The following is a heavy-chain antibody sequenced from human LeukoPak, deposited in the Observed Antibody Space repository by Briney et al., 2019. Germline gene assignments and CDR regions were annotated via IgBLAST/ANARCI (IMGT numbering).Heavy chain of an antibody. V-gene: IGHV4-39*07. CDR3: AREATPTYYDILTGYYNVYGMDV. CDR1: GGSISSSSYY. D-gene: IGHD3-9*01. Sequence: PSETLSLTCTVSGGSISSSSYYWGWIRQPPGKGLEWIGSIYYSGSTYYNPSLKSRVTISVDTSKNQFSLKLSSVTAADTAVYYCAREATPTYYDILTGYYNVYGMDVWGQGTTVTVSS. CDR2: IYYSGST. J-gene: IGHJ6*02.